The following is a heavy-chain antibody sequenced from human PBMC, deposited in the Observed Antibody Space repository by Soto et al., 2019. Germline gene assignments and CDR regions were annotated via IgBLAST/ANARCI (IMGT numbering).Heavy chain of an antibody. Sequence: TSETLSLTCTVSGVPISSGGYYWSWIRQHPGKGLEWIGYIYYTGSTYYNQSLKSRVTMSLDTSKNQFSLKLSSVTVADTAVYYCARGSQLERDAFDIWGQGTMVTVSS. CDR1: GVPISSGGYY. D-gene: IGHD1-1*01. J-gene: IGHJ3*02. CDR3: ARGSQLERDAFDI. V-gene: IGHV4-31*03. CDR2: IYYTGST.